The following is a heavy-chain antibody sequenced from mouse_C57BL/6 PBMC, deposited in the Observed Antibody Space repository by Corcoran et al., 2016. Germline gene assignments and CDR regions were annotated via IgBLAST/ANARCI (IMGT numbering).Heavy chain of an antibody. V-gene: IGHV1-84*01. Sequence: QIQLQQSGPELVKPGASVKISCKASGYTFTDYYINWVKQRPGQGLEGIGWIYPGSGNTKYNEKFKGKATLTVDTSSSTAYMQLSSLTSEDSAVYYCARGNWGAMDYWGQGTSVTVSS. CDR1: GYTFTDYY. J-gene: IGHJ4*01. D-gene: IGHD4-1*01. CDR2: IYPGSGNT. CDR3: ARGNWGAMDY.